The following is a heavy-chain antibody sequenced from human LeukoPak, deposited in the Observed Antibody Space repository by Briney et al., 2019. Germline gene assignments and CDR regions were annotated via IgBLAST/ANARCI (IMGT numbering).Heavy chain of an antibody. J-gene: IGHJ4*02. CDR3: VRGIRDYYGLDY. CDR2: INPDGTTT. D-gene: IGHD3-22*01. CDR1: EFTFSSYW. V-gene: IGHV3-74*01. Sequence: QSGGSLRLSCAASEFTFSSYWMHWVRQAPGKGLVWVSHINPDGTTTNYADSVKGRFTISRDNAKNTLYLQMNSLRAEDTAVYYCVRGIRDYYGLDYWGQGTLVTVSS.